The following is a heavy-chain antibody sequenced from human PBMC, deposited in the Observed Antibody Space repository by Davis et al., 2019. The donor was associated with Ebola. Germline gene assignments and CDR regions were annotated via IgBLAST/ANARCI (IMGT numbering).Heavy chain of an antibody. Sequence: GESLKISCAASGFTFSSYWMSWVRQAPGKGLEWVANIKQDGSEKYYVDSVKGRFTISRDNSKNTLYLQMNSLRAEDTAMYYCARGPDYGDYWGQGTLVTVSS. J-gene: IGHJ4*02. V-gene: IGHV3-7*03. CDR1: GFTFSSYW. CDR2: IKQDGSEK. D-gene: IGHD4-17*01. CDR3: ARGPDYGDY.